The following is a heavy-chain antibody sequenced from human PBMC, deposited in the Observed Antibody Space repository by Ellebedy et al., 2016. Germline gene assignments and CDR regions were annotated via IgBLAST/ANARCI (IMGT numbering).Heavy chain of an antibody. J-gene: IGHJ4*02. D-gene: IGHD3-16*01. Sequence: GESLKISCATSGFTFSNYFMTWIRQAPGKGLEWVATISAGSDTTRLADSVRGRFTISRDNSRNTLYLQMNSLSAEDTAVYFCARDRSRLFSAGEDYWGQGALVIVSS. CDR2: ISAGSDTT. CDR1: GFTFSNYF. V-gene: IGHV3-23*01. CDR3: ARDRSRLFSAGEDY.